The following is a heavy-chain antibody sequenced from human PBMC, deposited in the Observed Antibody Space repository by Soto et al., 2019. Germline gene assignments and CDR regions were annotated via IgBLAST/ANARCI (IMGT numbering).Heavy chain of an antibody. D-gene: IGHD3-3*01. CDR2: IKQDGSEK. CDR1: GFTFSSYW. V-gene: IGHV3-7*03. CDR3: ARAGFTIFGVVIPMYYFDY. J-gene: IGHJ4*02. Sequence: EVQLVESGGGLVQPGGSLRLSCAASGFTFSSYWMSWVRQAPGKGLEWVANIKQDGSEKYYVDSVKGRFTISRDNAKNSLYLQMNSLRAEDTAVYYCARAGFTIFGVVIPMYYFDYWGQGPLVTVSS.